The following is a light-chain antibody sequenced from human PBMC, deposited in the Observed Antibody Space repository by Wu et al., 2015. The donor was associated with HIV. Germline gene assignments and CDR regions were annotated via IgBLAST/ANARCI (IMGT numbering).Light chain of an antibody. Sequence: ESVLTQSPGTLSLSLGERATLSCRASQTVSSSYLAWYQQKPGQAPRLLIYGASNRATGIPDRFTGSGSGTDFTLTINRLEPEDFAVYYCQQYGSSRWTFGQGTKVELK. J-gene: IGKJ1*01. CDR3: QQYGSSRWT. CDR2: GAS. CDR1: QTVSSSY. V-gene: IGKV3-20*01.